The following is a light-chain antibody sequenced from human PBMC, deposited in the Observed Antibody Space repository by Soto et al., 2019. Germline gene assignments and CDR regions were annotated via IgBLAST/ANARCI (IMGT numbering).Light chain of an antibody. CDR3: MQALQTPLT. CDR2: LGS. J-gene: IGKJ4*01. CDR1: QSRLHSNGYNY. Sequence: DIVMTQSPLSLPVTPGDPASISCRSSQSRLHSNGYNYLDWYLQKPGQSPQLLIFLGSNRASGVPDRFSGSGSGTDFTLKISRVEAEDVGVYYCMQALQTPLTVGGGTKVDIK. V-gene: IGKV2-28*01.